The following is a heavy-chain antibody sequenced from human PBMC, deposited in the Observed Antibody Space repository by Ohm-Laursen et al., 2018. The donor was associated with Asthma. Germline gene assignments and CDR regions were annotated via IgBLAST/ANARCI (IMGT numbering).Heavy chain of an antibody. V-gene: IGHV4-30-4*01. D-gene: IGHD2-15*01. Sequence: LSLTCTVSGGSISSGDYYWSWIRQPPGKGLEWIGYIYYSGSTYYNPSLKSRVTISVDTSKNQFSLKLSSVTAADTAVYYCARSGVVVAATLSVWFDPWGQGTLVTVSS. CDR3: ARSGVVVAATLSVWFDP. CDR2: IYYSGST. CDR1: GGSISSGDYY. J-gene: IGHJ5*02.